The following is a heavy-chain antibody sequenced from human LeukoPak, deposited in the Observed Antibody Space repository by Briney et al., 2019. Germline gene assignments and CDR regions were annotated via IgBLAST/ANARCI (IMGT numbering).Heavy chain of an antibody. J-gene: IGHJ4*02. Sequence: NPSETLSLTCTVSGGSISSYYWSWIRQPPGKGLEWIGYIYYSGSTNYNPSLKSRVTISVDTSKNQFSLKLSSVTAADTAVYYCARGGHDSVDYWGQGTLVTVSS. V-gene: IGHV4-59*01. CDR2: IYYSGST. CDR1: GGSISSYY. D-gene: IGHD3-22*01. CDR3: ARGGHDSVDY.